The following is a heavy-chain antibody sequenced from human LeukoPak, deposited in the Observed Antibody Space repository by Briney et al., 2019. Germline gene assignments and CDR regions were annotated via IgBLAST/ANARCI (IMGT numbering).Heavy chain of an antibody. CDR3: AREGGYHQHPFPPAGRHAHTKRYYFDY. CDR2: IYSGGST. V-gene: IGHV3-66*01. D-gene: IGHD2-2*01. J-gene: IGHJ4*02. Sequence: GGSLRLSCAASGFNVSSNYMSWVRRAPGKGLEWVSVIYSGGSTYYADSVKGRFTISRDNSKNTLYLQMNSLRAEDTAVYYCAREGGYHQHPFPPAGRHAHTKRYYFDYWGQGTLVTVSS. CDR1: GFNVSSNY.